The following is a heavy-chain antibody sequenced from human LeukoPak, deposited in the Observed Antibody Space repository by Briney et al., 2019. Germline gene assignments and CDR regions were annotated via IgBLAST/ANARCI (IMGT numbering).Heavy chain of an antibody. CDR3: AKATGEYYYYGMDV. CDR2: ISWNSGSI. Sequence: PGGSLRLSCAASGFTFEEYAMHWVRQAPGKGLEWVSGISWNSGSIGYADSVKGRFTISRDNAKNSLYLQMNSLRAEDTALYYCAKATGEYYYYGMDVWGQGTTVTVSS. J-gene: IGHJ6*02. CDR1: GFTFEEYA. D-gene: IGHD7-27*01. V-gene: IGHV3-9*01.